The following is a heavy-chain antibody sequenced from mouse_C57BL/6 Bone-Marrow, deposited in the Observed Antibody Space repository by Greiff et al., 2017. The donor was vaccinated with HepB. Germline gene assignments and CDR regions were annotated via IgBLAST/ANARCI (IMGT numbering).Heavy chain of an antibody. CDR3: AREKVYYGYDAWFAY. V-gene: IGHV1-9*01. CDR1: GYTFTGYW. CDR2: ILPGSGST. J-gene: IGHJ3*01. D-gene: IGHD2-2*01. Sequence: VKLMESGAELMKPGASVKLSCKATGYTFTGYWIEWVKQRPGHGLEWIGEILPGSGSTNYNEKFKGKATFTADTSSNTAYMQLSSLTTEDSAIYYCAREKVYYGYDAWFAYWGQGNLVTVSA.